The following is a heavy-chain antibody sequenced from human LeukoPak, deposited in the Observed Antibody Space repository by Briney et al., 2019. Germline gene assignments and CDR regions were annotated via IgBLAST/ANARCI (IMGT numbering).Heavy chain of an antibody. D-gene: IGHD3-22*01. J-gene: IGHJ4*02. CDR1: GYTFTGYY. CDR2: INPNSGGT. Sequence: ASVKVSCKASGYTFTGYYMHWVRQAPGQGLEWMGWINPNSGGTNYAQKFQGRVTMTRDTSISTAYMELSRLRSDDTAVYYCARDYDSSGWNDYWGQGTLVTVSS. CDR3: ARDYDSSGWNDY. V-gene: IGHV1-2*02.